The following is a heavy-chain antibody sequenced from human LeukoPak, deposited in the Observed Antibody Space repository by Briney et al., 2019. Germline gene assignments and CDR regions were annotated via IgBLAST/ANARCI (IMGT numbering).Heavy chain of an antibody. Sequence: GGSLRLSCAASGFTFSSYGMHWVRQAPGKGLEWVAFIRYDGSNKYYADSVKGRFTISRDNSKNTLYLQMNSLRAEDTAVYYCAKDGEYCSGGSCYSEVNGDMDVWGKGTTVTVSS. CDR2: IRYDGSNK. J-gene: IGHJ6*03. D-gene: IGHD2-15*01. CDR3: AKDGEYCSGGSCYSEVNGDMDV. CDR1: GFTFSSYG. V-gene: IGHV3-30*02.